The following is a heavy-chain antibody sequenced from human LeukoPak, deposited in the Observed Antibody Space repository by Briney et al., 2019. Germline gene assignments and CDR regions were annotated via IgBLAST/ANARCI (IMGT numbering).Heavy chain of an antibody. CDR3: TRYSGRTDY. CDR2: IRIKTFGGTT. J-gene: IGHJ4*02. V-gene: IGHV3-49*03. Sequence: GALRLSCTSSGFTFCTYAVSWFCHAPGQGQEWDSFIRIKTFGGTTEYAASVKGRFTISRDDSKSIAYLQMYSLKTEDTAVYYCTRYSGRTDYWGQGTLVSVSS. CDR1: GFTFCTYA. D-gene: IGHD5-18*01.